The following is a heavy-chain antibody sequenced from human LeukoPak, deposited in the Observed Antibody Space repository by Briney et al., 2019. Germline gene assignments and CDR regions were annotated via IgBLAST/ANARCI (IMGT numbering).Heavy chain of an antibody. CDR2: IYHSGST. V-gene: IGHV4-4*02. D-gene: IGHD2-2*01. CDR3: ARQVRYCSSTSCSMGRIFDY. Sequence: PSETLSLTCAVSGGSISSSNWWSWVRQPPGKGLEWIGEIYHSGSTNYNPSLKSRVTISVDKSKNQFSLKLSSVTAADTAVYYCARQVRYCSSTSCSMGRIFDYWGQGTLVTVSS. CDR1: GGSISSSNW. J-gene: IGHJ4*02.